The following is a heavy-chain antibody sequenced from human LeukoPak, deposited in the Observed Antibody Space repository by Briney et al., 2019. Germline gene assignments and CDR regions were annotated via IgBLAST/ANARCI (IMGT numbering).Heavy chain of an antibody. CDR1: GGSISNSDYY. J-gene: IGHJ5*02. V-gene: IGHV4-39*07. Sequence: SETLSLTCTVSGGSISNSDYYWGWVRQLPGKGLEWIGNIYYTGSASYNSSLKSRVTISVDTSKNQFSLQLSSVTAADTDVYYCARENYCTVGVCWAFEPWGTGKLVIVSS. D-gene: IGHD2-8*02. CDR3: ARENYCTVGVCWAFEP. CDR2: IYYTGSA.